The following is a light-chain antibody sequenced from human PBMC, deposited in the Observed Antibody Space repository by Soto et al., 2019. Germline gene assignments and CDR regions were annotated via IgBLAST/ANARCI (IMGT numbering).Light chain of an antibody. CDR1: SSDVGSYNL. CDR2: EVS. V-gene: IGLV2-23*02. Sequence: QSALTQPASVSGSPGQSITISCTGTSSDVGSYNLVSWYQQHPGKAPKLMIYEVSKRPSGVSNRFSGSKSGNTASLKISGIQAEDEADYYCCSYAGSSTFVFGGGTKLTVL. CDR3: CSYAGSSTFV. J-gene: IGLJ2*01.